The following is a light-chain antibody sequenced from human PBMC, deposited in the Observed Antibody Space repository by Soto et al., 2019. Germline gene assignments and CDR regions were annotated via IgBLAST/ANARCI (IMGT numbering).Light chain of an antibody. CDR1: SSDVGGYNY. CDR3: SSYTTSNTRQIV. J-gene: IGLJ1*01. CDR2: DVS. Sequence: QSALPQPASVSGSPGQSITISCTGTSSDVGGYNYVSWYQHHPGKAPKLIIFDVSNRPSGVSNPFSGSKSGNTASLTISALQPEDEADYYCSSYTTSNTRQIVFGTGTKVTVL. V-gene: IGLV2-14*03.